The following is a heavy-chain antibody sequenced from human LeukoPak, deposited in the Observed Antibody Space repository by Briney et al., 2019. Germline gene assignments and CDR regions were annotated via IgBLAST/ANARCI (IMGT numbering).Heavy chain of an antibody. D-gene: IGHD1-26*01. J-gene: IGHJ4*02. V-gene: IGHV3-23*01. Sequence: GGTLRLSCAASGFTFSSYGMSWVRQPPGKGLEWVPAISGSAVSTYYADSVKGRFTISRDNSKNTLYLQMNSLRAEDTAVYYCATPRVGATRYDYWGQGTLVTVSS. CDR2: ISGSAVST. CDR3: ATPRVGATRYDY. CDR1: GFTFSSYG.